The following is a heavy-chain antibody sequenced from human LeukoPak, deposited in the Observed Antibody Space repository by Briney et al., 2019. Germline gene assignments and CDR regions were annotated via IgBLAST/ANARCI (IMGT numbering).Heavy chain of an antibody. V-gene: IGHV3-23*01. CDR3: AKNARGGVLRALDY. Sequence: GGSLRPSCAASGFTFSSYAMSWVRQAPGKGLEWVSAISGSGGSTYYADSVKGRFTISRDNSKNTLYLQMNSLRAEDTAVYYCAKNARGGVLRALDYWGQGTLVTVSS. J-gene: IGHJ4*02. CDR1: GFTFSSYA. D-gene: IGHD3-16*01. CDR2: ISGSGGST.